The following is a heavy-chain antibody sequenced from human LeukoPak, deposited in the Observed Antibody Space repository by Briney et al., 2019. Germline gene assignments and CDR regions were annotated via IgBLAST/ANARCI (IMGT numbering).Heavy chain of an antibody. Sequence: SQTLSLTCAISGDIVSSNSATWHWIRQSPSRGLEWLGRTYYRSKWYHDYAVSAKSRISINPDTSKNQFSLQLNSVTPEDTAVYYCARAPTPDLGSYVYDNWGQGTLVTVSS. CDR3: ARAPTPDLGSYVYDN. D-gene: IGHD5/OR15-5a*01. CDR2: TYYRSKWYH. J-gene: IGHJ4*02. CDR1: GDIVSSNSAT. V-gene: IGHV6-1*01.